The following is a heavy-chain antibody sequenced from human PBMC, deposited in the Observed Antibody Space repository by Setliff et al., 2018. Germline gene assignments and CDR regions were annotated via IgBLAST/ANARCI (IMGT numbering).Heavy chain of an antibody. CDR3: ARGRHPPWSGYPYYYMDV. Sequence: ASVKVSSKASGYTFTSYDINWVRQATGQGLEWMGWMNPNSGNTGYAQKFQGRVTITADKATSTAYMELSSLRSEDTAVYYCARGRHPPWSGYPYYYMDVWGKGTTVTVSS. CDR2: MNPNSGNT. CDR1: GYTFTSYD. D-gene: IGHD3-3*01. V-gene: IGHV1-8*03. J-gene: IGHJ6*03.